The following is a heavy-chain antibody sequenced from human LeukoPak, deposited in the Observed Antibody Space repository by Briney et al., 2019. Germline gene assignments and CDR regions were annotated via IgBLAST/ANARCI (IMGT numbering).Heavy chain of an antibody. J-gene: IGHJ2*01. CDR3: ARVGTVTTKGVRYWYFDL. CDR2: IIPIFGTA. D-gene: IGHD4-17*01. Sequence: GASVKVSCKASGGTFSSYAISWVRQAPGQGLEWMGGIIPIFGTANYAQKFQGRVTITADESTSTAYMELRSLRSDDTAVYYCARVGTVTTKGVRYWYFDLWGRGTLVTVSS. CDR1: GGTFSSYA. V-gene: IGHV1-69*13.